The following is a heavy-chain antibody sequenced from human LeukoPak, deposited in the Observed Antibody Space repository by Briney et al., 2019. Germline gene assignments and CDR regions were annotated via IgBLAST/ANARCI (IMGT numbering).Heavy chain of an antibody. D-gene: IGHD3-10*01. Sequence: ASVKVSCKASGYTFTSYDINWVREATGQGLEWMGWKNPNSGNTGYAQKFQGRVTMTRNTSISTAYMELSSMRSEDTAVYYCARPLSFYGSGSYDYWGQGTLVTVSS. CDR1: GYTFTSYD. J-gene: IGHJ4*02. CDR2: KNPNSGNT. V-gene: IGHV1-8*01. CDR3: ARPLSFYGSGSYDY.